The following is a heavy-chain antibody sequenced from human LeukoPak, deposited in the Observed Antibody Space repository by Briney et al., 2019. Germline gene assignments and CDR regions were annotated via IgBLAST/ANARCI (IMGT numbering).Heavy chain of an antibody. J-gene: IGHJ4*02. D-gene: IGHD1-26*01. CDR3: ARVPRGYFDY. CDR2: IYYSGST. Sequence: SETLSLTCTVSGGPISSSSYYWGWIRQPPGKGLEWIGSIYYSGSTYYNPSLKSRVTISVDTSKNQFSLKLSSVTAADTAVYYCARVPRGYFDYWGQGTLVTVSS. CDR1: GGPISSSSYY. V-gene: IGHV4-39*07.